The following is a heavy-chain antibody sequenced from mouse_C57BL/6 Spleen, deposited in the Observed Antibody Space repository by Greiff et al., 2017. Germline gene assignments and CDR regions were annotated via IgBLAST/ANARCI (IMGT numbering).Heavy chain of an antibody. D-gene: IGHD2-4*01. CDR1: GYTFTSYG. J-gene: IGHJ3*01. V-gene: IGHV1-81*01. CDR2: IYPRSGNT. CDR3: ARREASTMIKEAWFAY. Sequence: VKLLESGAELARPGASVKLSCKASGYTFTSYGISWVKQRTGQGLEWIGEIYPRSGNTYYNEKFKGKATLTADKSSSTAYMELRSLTSEDSAVYFCARREASTMIKEAWFAYWGQGTLVTVSA.